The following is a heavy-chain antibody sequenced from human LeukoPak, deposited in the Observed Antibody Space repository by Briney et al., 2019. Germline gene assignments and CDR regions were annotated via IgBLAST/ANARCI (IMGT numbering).Heavy chain of an antibody. CDR1: GFTFSSYG. J-gene: IGHJ6*02. Sequence: PGGSLRLSCAASGFTFSSYGMHWVRQAPGKGLEWVAVISYDGSNKYYADSVKGRFTISRDNSKNTLYLQMNSLRAEDTAVYYCAKDLSVTTDYHYYYGMDVWGQGTTVTVSS. CDR3: AKDLSVTTDYHYYYGMDV. D-gene: IGHD4-17*01. V-gene: IGHV3-30*18. CDR2: ISYDGSNK.